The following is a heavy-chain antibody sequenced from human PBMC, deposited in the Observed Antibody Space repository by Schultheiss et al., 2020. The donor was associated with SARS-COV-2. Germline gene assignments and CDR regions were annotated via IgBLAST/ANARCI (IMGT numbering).Heavy chain of an antibody. Sequence: GESLKISCAASGFTFSGSAMHWVRQAPGKGLEWVSSISSSSSYIYYADSVKGRFTISRDNAKNSLYLQMNSLRAEDTAVYYCARVDEGGVGYQLLYEWYYYYYMDVWGKGTTVTVSS. CDR1: GFTFSGSA. V-gene: IGHV3-21*01. CDR2: ISSSSSYI. D-gene: IGHD2-2*02. CDR3: ARVDEGGVGYQLLYEWYYYYYMDV. J-gene: IGHJ6*03.